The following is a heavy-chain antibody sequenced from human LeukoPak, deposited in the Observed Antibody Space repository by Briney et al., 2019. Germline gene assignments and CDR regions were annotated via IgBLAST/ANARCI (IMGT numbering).Heavy chain of an antibody. V-gene: IGHV3-66*01. Sequence: GGSLILSCAASGFTVSSNHVTWVRQAPGKGLECVSVIDGGGNAHYADSVKGRFTISRDSSKNTLYLQMNSLQIEDTGVYHCTTGGTAMGAFAYWGQGTLVTVSS. CDR2: IDGGGNA. J-gene: IGHJ4*02. CDR1: GFTVSSNH. D-gene: IGHD5-18*01. CDR3: TTGGTAMGAFAY.